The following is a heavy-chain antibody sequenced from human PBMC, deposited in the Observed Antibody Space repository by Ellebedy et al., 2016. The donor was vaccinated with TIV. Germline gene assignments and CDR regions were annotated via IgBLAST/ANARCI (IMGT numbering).Heavy chain of an antibody. D-gene: IGHD2-15*01. CDR3: AREVVVVAESFDY. CDR2: INPSGGST. J-gene: IGHJ4*02. Sequence: ASVKVSXXASGYTFTSYYMHWVRQAPGQGLEWMGIINPSGGSTSYAQKFQGRVTMTRDTSTSTVYMELSSLRSEDTAVYYCAREVVVVAESFDYWGQGTLVTVSS. V-gene: IGHV1-46*01. CDR1: GYTFTSYY.